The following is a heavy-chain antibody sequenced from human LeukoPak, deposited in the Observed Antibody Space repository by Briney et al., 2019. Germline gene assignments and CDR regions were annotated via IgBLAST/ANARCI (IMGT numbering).Heavy chain of an antibody. D-gene: IGHD6-13*01. V-gene: IGHV3-23*01. J-gene: IGHJ4*02. CDR3: AKIAAAGLHSDY. CDR1: GFTFSSYA. CDR2: ISGSGGST. Sequence: GGSLRLSCAASGFTFSSYAMSWVRQAPGKGLEWVSAISGSGGSTYHADSVKGRFTTSRDNSKNTLYLQMNSLRAEDTAVYYCAKIAAAGLHSDYWGQGTLVTVSS.